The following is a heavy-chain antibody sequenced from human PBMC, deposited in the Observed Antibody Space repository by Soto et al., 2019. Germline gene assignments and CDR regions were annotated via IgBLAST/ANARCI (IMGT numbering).Heavy chain of an antibody. CDR2: IYWDDDK. J-gene: IGHJ4*02. CDR1: GFSLSTSGVG. D-gene: IGHD3-22*01. Sequence: QITLKESGPTLVKPTQTLTLTCTFSGFSLSTSGVGVAWIRQPPGKALEWLALIYWDDDKRYSPSLKNRLTVTKDTSKNQVVLIMTNMDPVDTATYYCAHRLYDSSGYSFDYWVQGTLVTVSS. CDR3: AHRLYDSSGYSFDY. V-gene: IGHV2-5*02.